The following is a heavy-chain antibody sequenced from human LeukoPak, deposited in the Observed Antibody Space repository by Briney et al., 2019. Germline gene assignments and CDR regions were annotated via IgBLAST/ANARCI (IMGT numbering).Heavy chain of an antibody. CDR2: INHSGST. Sequence: SETLSLTCTVSGGSISSYYWSWIRQPPGKGLEWIGEINHSGSTNYNPSLKSRVTISVDTSKNQFSLKLSSVTAADTAVYYCARRLLSSRSSGPFDYWGQGTLVTVSS. CDR3: ARRLLSSRSSGPFDY. V-gene: IGHV4-34*01. D-gene: IGHD3-22*01. CDR1: GGSISSYY. J-gene: IGHJ4*02.